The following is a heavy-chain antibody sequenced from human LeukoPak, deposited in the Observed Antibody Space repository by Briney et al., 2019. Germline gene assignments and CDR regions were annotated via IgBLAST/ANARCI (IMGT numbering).Heavy chain of an antibody. CDR1: GGSISSSSYY. CDR3: ARSWVSSSPSNWFDP. CDR2: IYYSGST. J-gene: IGHJ5*02. D-gene: IGHD6-6*01. V-gene: IGHV4-39*01. Sequence: SETLSLTCTVSGGSISSSSYYWGWIRQPPGKGLEWIGSIYYSGSTYYNPSLKSRVTISVDTSKNQFSLKLSSVTAADTAVYYCARSWVSSSPSNWFDPWGQGTLVTVSS.